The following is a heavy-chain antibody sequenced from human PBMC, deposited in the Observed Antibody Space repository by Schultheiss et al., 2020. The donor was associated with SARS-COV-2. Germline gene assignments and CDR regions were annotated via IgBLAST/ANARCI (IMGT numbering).Heavy chain of an antibody. CDR3: ARVGYCSSTSCYVLGTLDV. D-gene: IGHD2-2*01. J-gene: IGHJ6*02. CDR2: INPSGGST. V-gene: IGHV1-46*01. Sequence: ASVKVSCKASGYTFTSYYMHWVRQAPGQGLEWMGIINPSGGSTSYAQKFQGRVTMTRDTSISTAYMELSRLRSDDTAVYYCARVGYCSSTSCYVLGTLDVWGQGTTVTVSS. CDR1: GYTFTSYY.